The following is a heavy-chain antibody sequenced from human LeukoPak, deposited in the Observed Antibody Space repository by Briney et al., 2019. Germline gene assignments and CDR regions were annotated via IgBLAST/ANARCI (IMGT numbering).Heavy chain of an antibody. D-gene: IGHD3-3*01. CDR3: AKAGFPYYDFWSGYEGAWFDP. J-gene: IGHJ5*02. V-gene: IGHV3-23*01. Sequence: GGSLRLSCAASGFTYSSYAMSLVRQAPGKGLEWVSASSGSGGSTYYADSVKGRFTISRDNSKDTLYLQMNSLRAEDTAVYYCAKAGFPYYDFWSGYEGAWFDPWGQGTLVTVSS. CDR1: GFTYSSYA. CDR2: SSGSGGST.